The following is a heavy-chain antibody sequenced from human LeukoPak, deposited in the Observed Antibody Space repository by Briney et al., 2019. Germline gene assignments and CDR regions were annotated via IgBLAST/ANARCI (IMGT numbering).Heavy chain of an antibody. CDR1: GYTFTDYY. V-gene: IGHV1-2*02. J-gene: IGHJ4*02. D-gene: IGHD2-8*01. CDR3: AGNGAFDY. CDR2: INPNSGDT. Sequence: ASVKVSCKASGYTFTDYYMHWVRQAPGQGLEWMGWINPNSGDTNYAHKFQGRVTMTRDTSISTAYMEVSRLTSDATAVFYCAGNGAFDYWGQGTLVTVSS.